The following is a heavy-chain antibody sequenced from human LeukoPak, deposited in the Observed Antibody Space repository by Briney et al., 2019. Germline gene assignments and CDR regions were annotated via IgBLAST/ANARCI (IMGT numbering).Heavy chain of an antibody. V-gene: IGHV3-21*01. J-gene: IGHJ4*02. CDR3: ARDLSADYYDSSGYLDY. CDR1: GFTFSSYS. D-gene: IGHD3-22*01. CDR2: ISGSSSYI. Sequence: GGSLRLSCAASGFTFSSYSMNWVCQAPGKGLEWVSSISGSSSYIYYADSVKGRFTISRDNAKNSLYLQMNSLRAEDTAVYYCARDLSADYYDSSGYLDYWGQGTLVTVSS.